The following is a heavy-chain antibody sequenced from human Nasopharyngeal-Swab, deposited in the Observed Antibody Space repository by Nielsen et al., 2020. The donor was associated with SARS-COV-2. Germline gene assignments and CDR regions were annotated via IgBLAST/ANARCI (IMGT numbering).Heavy chain of an antibody. CDR2: IYHCWGT. CDR3: ARELSNTPKYNWFDT. Sequence: ETPSLTRTVSCYSISSGYYWAWLRQPPGKGLEWIGSIYHCWGTYHTPSLESRVTISVDTSNNHFSLKLTPVTAADTAVYYCARELSNTPKYNWFDTWGQGTLVTVSS. V-gene: IGHV4-38-2*02. J-gene: IGHJ5*02. D-gene: IGHD5-18*01. CDR1: CYSISSGYY.